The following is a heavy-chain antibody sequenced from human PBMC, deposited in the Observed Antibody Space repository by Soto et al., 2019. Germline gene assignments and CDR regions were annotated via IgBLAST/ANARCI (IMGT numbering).Heavy chain of an antibody. V-gene: IGHV5-10-1*01. CDR1: GSSFTSSW. CDR3: ASRTQNCSSTSCYAGGYYYYYGMDV. J-gene: IGHJ6*02. D-gene: IGHD2-2*01. Sequence: GSLKISFKRSGSSFTSSWISWVRQMPGKGLERVGGIDPRDSYPTYSPSFQGHVTISADKSISTAYLQWSSLKASDTAMYYCASRTQNCSSTSCYAGGYYYYYGMDVCGQGTTVTVSS. CDR2: IDPRDSYP.